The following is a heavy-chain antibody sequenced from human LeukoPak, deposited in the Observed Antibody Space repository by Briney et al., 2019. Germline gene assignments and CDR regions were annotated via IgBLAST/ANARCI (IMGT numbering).Heavy chain of an antibody. J-gene: IGHJ4*02. Sequence: PGRSLRLSCAASGFTFSSYGVHWVRQAPGKGLEWVAVISYDGRQTYYADSVKGRFTISRDNSKSTVYLQMNSLTTDDTAVYSCAKDFNTVTTLDSWGQGTLVTVSS. CDR3: AKDFNTVTTLDS. CDR2: ISYDGRQT. V-gene: IGHV3-30*18. D-gene: IGHD4-17*01. CDR1: GFTFSSYG.